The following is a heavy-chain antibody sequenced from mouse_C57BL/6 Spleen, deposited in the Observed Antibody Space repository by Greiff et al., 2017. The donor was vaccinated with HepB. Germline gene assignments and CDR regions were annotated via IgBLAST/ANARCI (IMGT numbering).Heavy chain of an antibody. CDR2: ISYDGSN. CDR1: GYSITSGYY. Sequence: DVQLQESGPGLVKPSQSLSLTCSVTGYSITSGYYWNWIRQFPGNKLEWMGYISYDGSNNYNPSLKNRISITRDTSKNQFFLKLNSVTTEDTATYYCARDYGNYGWYFDVWGTGTTVTVSS. V-gene: IGHV3-6*01. CDR3: ARDYGNYGWYFDV. D-gene: IGHD2-1*01. J-gene: IGHJ1*03.